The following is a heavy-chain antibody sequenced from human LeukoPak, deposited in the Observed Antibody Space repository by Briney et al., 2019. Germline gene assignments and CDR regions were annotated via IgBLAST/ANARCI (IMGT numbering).Heavy chain of an antibody. CDR2: IYYSGST. CDR3: ARAPTGLYCTNGVCSNFDY. V-gene: IGHV4-39*07. CDR1: GGSINSPYYY. Sequence: SETLSLTCTVSGGSINSPYYYWGWIRQPPGKGLEWLGNIYYSGSTYYNPSLKSRVTISVDTSKNQFSLKLSSVTAADTAVYYCARAPTGLYCTNGVCSNFDYWGQGTLVTVSS. D-gene: IGHD2-8*01. J-gene: IGHJ4*02.